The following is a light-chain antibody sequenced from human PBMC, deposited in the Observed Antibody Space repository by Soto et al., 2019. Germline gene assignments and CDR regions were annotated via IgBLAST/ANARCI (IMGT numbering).Light chain of an antibody. Sequence: QSVLTQPASVSGSPGQSITISCSGTNPDVGAYDYVSWYQQHPGKAPKLILYDVINRPSGVSDRFSGSKSGNTASLTISWLQAEDEAEYFCSSYSTNSNLVFGTGTKVTVL. CDR2: DVI. CDR3: SSYSTNSNLV. V-gene: IGLV2-14*03. J-gene: IGLJ1*01. CDR1: NPDVGAYDY.